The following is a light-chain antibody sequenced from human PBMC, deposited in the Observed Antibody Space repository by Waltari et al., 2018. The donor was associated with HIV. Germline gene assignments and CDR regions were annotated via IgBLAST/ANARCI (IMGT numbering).Light chain of an antibody. V-gene: IGKV1-39*01. J-gene: IGKJ5*01. CDR1: QTITTY. CDR2: AAS. CDR3: QQVYNTPLT. Sequence: DIQMTQSPSSLCASVGGRSTVNCWTSQTITTYFNLYQRKPWKAPHLLIDAASALQRGVPLRFSGSGFVTNFTLTISSLQPEDFATYYCQQVYNTPLTLGQGTRLDIK.